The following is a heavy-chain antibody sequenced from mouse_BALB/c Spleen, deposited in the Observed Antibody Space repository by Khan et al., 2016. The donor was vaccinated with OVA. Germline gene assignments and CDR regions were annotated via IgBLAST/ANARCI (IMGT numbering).Heavy chain of an antibody. V-gene: IGHV2-4*02. D-gene: IGHD2-4*01. J-gene: IGHJ1*01. CDR1: GFSLTSYG. CDR3: ARFYDYEGYFDV. CDR2: IWSYGST. Sequence: VQLKQSGPGLVQPSQNLSITCTVSGFSLTSYGVHWVRQPPGKGLEWLGVIWSYGSTDYNAAFISRLSISKDNSKSQVFFKMNSLQADDIAIYYCARFYDYEGYFDVWGAGTTVTVSS.